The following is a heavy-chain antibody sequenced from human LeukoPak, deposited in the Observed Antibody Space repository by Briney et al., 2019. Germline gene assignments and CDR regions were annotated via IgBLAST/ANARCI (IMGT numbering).Heavy chain of an antibody. Sequence: SQTLSLTCTVSGGSISSGGYYWSWIRQHPGKGLEWIGYIYYSGSTYYNPSLKSRVTISVDTSNNQFSLKLSSVTAADTAVYYCARSSSWSSDYWDQGTLVAVSS. CDR2: IYYSGST. CDR3: ARSSSWSSDY. D-gene: IGHD6-13*01. CDR1: GGSISSGGYY. J-gene: IGHJ4*02. V-gene: IGHV4-31*03.